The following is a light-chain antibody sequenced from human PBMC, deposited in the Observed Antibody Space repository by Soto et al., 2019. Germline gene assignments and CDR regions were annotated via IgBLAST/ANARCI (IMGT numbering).Light chain of an antibody. Sequence: QPVLTQPPSVSGAPGQRVTNSCTGSSSNIGAGYDVHWYQQLPGTAPKLLIYGNSNRPSGVPDRFSGSKSGTSASLAITGLQAEDEADYYCQSYDSSLSGSKVFGGGTKVTVL. CDR1: SSNIGAGYD. CDR3: QSYDSSLSGSKV. CDR2: GNS. V-gene: IGLV1-40*01. J-gene: IGLJ2*01.